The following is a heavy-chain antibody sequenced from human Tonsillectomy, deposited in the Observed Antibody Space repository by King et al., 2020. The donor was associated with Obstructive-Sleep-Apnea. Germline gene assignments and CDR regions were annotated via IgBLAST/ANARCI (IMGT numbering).Heavy chain of an antibody. J-gene: IGHJ5*02. D-gene: IGHD3-9*01. CDR3: ARQYDILTGVKWFDP. Sequence: VQLVQSGAEVKKPGESLKISCKGSGYSFTKYWIAWVRQTPGKGLEWMGIIYPGDSDTRYSPSFQGQVTISADKSLNTAYLQWSSLKASDTAMYYCARQYDILTGVKWFDPWGPGTLVTVSS. CDR2: IYPGDSDT. V-gene: IGHV5-51*01. CDR1: GYSFTKYW.